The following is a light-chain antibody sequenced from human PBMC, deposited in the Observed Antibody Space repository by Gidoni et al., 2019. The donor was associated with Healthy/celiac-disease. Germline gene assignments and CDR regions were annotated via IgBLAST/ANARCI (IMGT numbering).Light chain of an antibody. Sequence: SSELTQDPAVSVALGTTGRITCQGDSLRSYYASWYQQKPGQAPVLVIYGKNNRPSGIPDRFSGSSSGNTASLTITGAQAEDEADYYCNSRDSSGNHVVFGGGTKLTVL. J-gene: IGLJ2*01. CDR3: NSRDSSGNHVV. CDR1: SLRSYY. CDR2: GKN. V-gene: IGLV3-19*01.